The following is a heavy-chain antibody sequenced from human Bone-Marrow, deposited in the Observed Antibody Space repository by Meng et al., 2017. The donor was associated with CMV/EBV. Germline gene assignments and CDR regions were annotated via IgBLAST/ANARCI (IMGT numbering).Heavy chain of an antibody. J-gene: IGHJ6*02. D-gene: IGHD4-11*01. V-gene: IGHV3-21*01. CDR2: ISSSSSYI. Sequence: GESLKISCAASGFTFSSYSMNWVRQAPGKGLEWVSSISSSSSYIYYADSVKGRFTISRDNAKNSLYLQMNSLRAEDTAVYYCARDSNHNYYYYYGMAVWGQGNTVTVAS. CDR1: GFTFSSYS. CDR3: ARDSNHNYYYYYGMAV.